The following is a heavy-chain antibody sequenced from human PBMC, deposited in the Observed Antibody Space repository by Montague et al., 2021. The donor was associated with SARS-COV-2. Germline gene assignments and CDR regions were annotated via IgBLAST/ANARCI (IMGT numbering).Heavy chain of an antibody. Sequence: SETLSLTCTVSGGSISSYYWSWIRQSAGKGLEWIGRIYTSGGTNYDPSLKSRVTMSVDTSKNQFSLKLSSVTAADTAVYYCARGALFYDSSGYYSDAFDIWGQGTMVTVSS. J-gene: IGHJ3*02. D-gene: IGHD3-22*01. CDR3: ARGALFYDSSGYYSDAFDI. CDR2: IYTSGGT. CDR1: GGSISSYY. V-gene: IGHV4-4*07.